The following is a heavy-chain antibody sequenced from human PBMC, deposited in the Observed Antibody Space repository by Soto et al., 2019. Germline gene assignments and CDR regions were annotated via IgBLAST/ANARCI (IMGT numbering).Heavy chain of an antibody. D-gene: IGHD5-18*01. J-gene: IGHJ6*03. V-gene: IGHV4-59*01. CDR1: GGSISSYY. Sequence: SETLSLTCTVSGGSISSYYWSWIRQPPGKGLEWIGYIYYSGSTNYNPSLKSRVTISVDTSKNQFSLKLSSVTAADTAVYYCARDIASYGLTGTYYYYMDVWGKGTTVTVSS. CDR2: IYYSGST. CDR3: ARDIASYGLTGTYYYYMDV.